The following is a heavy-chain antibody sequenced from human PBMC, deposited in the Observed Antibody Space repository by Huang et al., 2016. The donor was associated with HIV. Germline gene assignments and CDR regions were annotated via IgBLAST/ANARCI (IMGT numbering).Heavy chain of an antibody. CDR3: ARIDSGNDEFDY. D-gene: IGHD1-1*01. CDR2: INGAGRT. J-gene: IGHJ4*02. Sequence: EVQLVESGGGLIQPGGSLSFSCVASGFFVSTNSVSWVRQAPGKGLEGVSVINGAGRTYYADSVKGRFTISRDNSKNMVYLQMNSLRAEDTAVYYCARIDSGNDEFDYWGQGTLVTVSS. V-gene: IGHV3-53*01. CDR1: GFFVSTNS.